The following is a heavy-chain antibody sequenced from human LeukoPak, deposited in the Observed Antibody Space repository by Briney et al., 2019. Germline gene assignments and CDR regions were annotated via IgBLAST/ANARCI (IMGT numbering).Heavy chain of an antibody. Sequence: SETLSLTCTVSGGSISNYFWTWIRQPAGKGLEWIGRIYSSGITNYNPSLKSRVTMSVDTSKNQFSLKLSSVTAADTAVYYCARNVRGGSTYLDYWGQGTLVTVSS. V-gene: IGHV4-4*07. CDR2: IYSSGIT. J-gene: IGHJ4*02. D-gene: IGHD1-26*01. CDR3: ARNVRGGSTYLDY. CDR1: GGSISNYF.